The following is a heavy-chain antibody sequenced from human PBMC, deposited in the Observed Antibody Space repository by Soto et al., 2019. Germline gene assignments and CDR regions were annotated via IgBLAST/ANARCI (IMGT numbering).Heavy chain of an antibody. V-gene: IGHV3-53*01. J-gene: IGHJ2*01. CDR3: ATSLFWPGYFDL. CDR1: DFTVSSNY. Sequence: EVQLVESGGDLIQAGGSLRLSCAASDFTVSSNYMTWVRQAPGKGLECVSAIFRDGKTYYADSVKGRFTISRDNSKNTVCLQMDSLRAEDTAVYYCATSLFWPGYFDLWGRGTLFTVSS. CDR2: IFRDGKT. D-gene: IGHD2-21*01.